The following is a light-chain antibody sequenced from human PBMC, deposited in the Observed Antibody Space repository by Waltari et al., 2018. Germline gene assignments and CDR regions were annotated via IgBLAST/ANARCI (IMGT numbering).Light chain of an antibody. CDR2: DHN. Sequence: QSVLTQPPSVSAAPGQKVTISCSGSSSNIGNYYVSWYHQLPGAAPSLLIYDHNRRPAGMPDRFSASKSGTSATLAITGLQIGDESDYYCATWDNSLRNVVFGGGTKLTVL. CDR1: SSNIGNYY. J-gene: IGLJ2*01. CDR3: ATWDNSLRNVV. V-gene: IGLV1-51*01.